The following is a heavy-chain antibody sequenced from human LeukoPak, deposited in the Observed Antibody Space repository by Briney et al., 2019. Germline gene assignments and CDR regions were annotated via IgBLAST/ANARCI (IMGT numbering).Heavy chain of an antibody. D-gene: IGHD3-10*01. V-gene: IGHV3-7*03. J-gene: IGHJ6*04. CDR1: GFTFISYW. CDR3: AREHVLLWFGELKRSGMDV. CDR2: IKQYGSEK. Sequence: GGSLRLSCSASGFTFISYWMSWVRQAPGKGLEWVANIKQYGSEKYYVNSVKGRFTISRDNAKNSLYLQLNSLRAEDTAVYYCAREHVLLWFGELKRSGMDVWGKGTTVTVSS.